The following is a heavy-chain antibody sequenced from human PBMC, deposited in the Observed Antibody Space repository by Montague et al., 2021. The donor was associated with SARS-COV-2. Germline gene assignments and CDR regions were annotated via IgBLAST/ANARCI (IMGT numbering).Heavy chain of an antibody. CDR1: GDSINNSRYY. D-gene: IGHD3-10*01. CDR3: ARLGPKRGVIIRGALDI. V-gene: IGHV4-39*01. CDR2: IYYSGSA. Sequence: SETLSLTCSVSGDSINNSRYYWGWIRQPPGKGLEWIGTIYYSGSAYYNPSLKSRVTISVDTSKDQFSLKLSSVTAADTAVYYCARLGPKRGVIIRGALDIWGQGTKVTVSS. J-gene: IGHJ3*02.